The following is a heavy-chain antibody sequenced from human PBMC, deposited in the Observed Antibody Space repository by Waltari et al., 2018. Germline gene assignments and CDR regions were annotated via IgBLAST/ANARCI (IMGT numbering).Heavy chain of an antibody. CDR3: AKVHSGSLTSTHDAFDI. CDR1: GFTFDDYA. Sequence: EVQLVESGGGLVQPGRSLRLSCAASGFTFDDYAMHWVRQAPGKGLEWVSGISWNSGSIGYADSVKGRFTIARDNAKNSLYLQMNSLRAEDTALYYCAKVHSGSLTSTHDAFDIWGQGTMVTVSS. D-gene: IGHD1-26*01. V-gene: IGHV3-9*01. J-gene: IGHJ3*02. CDR2: ISWNSGSI.